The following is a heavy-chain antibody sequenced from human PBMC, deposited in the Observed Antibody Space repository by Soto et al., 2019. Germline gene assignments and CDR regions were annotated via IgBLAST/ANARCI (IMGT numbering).Heavy chain of an antibody. V-gene: IGHV4-28*01. Sequence: QVQLQESGPGLVKPSDTLSLTCAVSGYSISSSNWWGWIRQPPGKGLEWIGYIYYSGSTYYNPSLQSRVPMSVDTSKIRFSLKLSSVTAVDTAVYYCARIGGYCSGGSCYWYFDLWGRGTLVTVSS. D-gene: IGHD2-15*01. CDR3: ARIGGYCSGGSCYWYFDL. J-gene: IGHJ2*01. CDR2: IYYSGST. CDR1: GYSISSSNW.